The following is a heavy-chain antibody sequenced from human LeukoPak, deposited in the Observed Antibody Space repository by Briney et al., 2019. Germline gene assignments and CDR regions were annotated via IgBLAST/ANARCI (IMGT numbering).Heavy chain of an antibody. Sequence: ASVKVSCKVSGYTLTELSMHWVRQAPGKGHEWMGGFDPEDGETIYAQKFQGRVTMTEDTSTDTAYMELSSLRSEDTAVYYCATGSKGATRYYYYYMDVWGKGTTVTVSS. J-gene: IGHJ6*03. D-gene: IGHD1-26*01. CDR3: ATGSKGATRYYYYYMDV. CDR1: GYTLTELS. V-gene: IGHV1-24*01. CDR2: FDPEDGET.